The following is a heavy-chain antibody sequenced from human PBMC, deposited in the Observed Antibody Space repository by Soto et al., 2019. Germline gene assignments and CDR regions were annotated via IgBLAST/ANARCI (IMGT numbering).Heavy chain of an antibody. CDR2: IYYSGST. J-gene: IGHJ4*02. V-gene: IGHV4-39*01. CDR1: GGSISSSSYY. Sequence: SETLSLTCTVSGGSISSSSYYWGWIRQPPGKGLEWIGSIYYSGSTYYNPSLKSRVTISVDTSKNQFSLKLSSVTAADTAVYYCARYSLGGTLRRTRGLDYWGQGTLVTVSS. D-gene: IGHD2-15*01. CDR3: ARYSLGGTLRRTRGLDY.